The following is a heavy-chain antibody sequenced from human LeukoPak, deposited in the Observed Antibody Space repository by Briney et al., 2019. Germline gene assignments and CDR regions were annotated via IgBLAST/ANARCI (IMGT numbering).Heavy chain of an antibody. J-gene: IGHJ3*02. D-gene: IGHD3-16*01. CDR3: ARDGVDGFDI. CDR1: GFTFRSYS. CDR2: IHYSGSTK. V-gene: IGHV3-48*04. Sequence: GGSLRLSCAASGFTFRSYSMNWVRQAPGKGLEWVSYIHYSGSTKYNADSVKGRFTISRDNAKNLLYLQMNSLRAEDTAVYYCARDGVDGFDIWGQGTTVTVSS.